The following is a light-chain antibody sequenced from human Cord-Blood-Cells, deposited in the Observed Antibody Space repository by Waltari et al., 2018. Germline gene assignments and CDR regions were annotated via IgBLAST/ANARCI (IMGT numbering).Light chain of an antibody. V-gene: IGLV3-25*03. CDR2: KDS. CDR3: QSADSSGTYV. J-gene: IGLJ1*01. CDR1: ALPKQY. Sequence: SYELTQPPSVSVSPGQTARITCSGDALPKQYASWYQQKPGQALVPVIYKDSERPSGIPERFSGSSSGTTVTLTISGVQAEDEADYYCQSADSSGTYVFGTGTKVTVL.